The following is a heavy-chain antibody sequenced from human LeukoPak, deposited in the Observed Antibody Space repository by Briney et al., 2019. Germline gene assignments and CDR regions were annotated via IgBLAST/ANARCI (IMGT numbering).Heavy chain of an antibody. J-gene: IGHJ3*01. V-gene: IGHV3-23*01. CDR1: GFTFSSFA. D-gene: IGHD6-19*01. Sequence: GGSLRLSCAASGFTFSSFAMSWVRQAPGKGLEWVSVISDSGTSTYCADSVKGRFTISKDRPKNTLYLQMNSLRAEDTAIYYCAKDQLGGSGGWYNAFDLWGQGTMVSVSS. CDR2: ISDSGTST. CDR3: AKDQLGGSGGWYNAFDL.